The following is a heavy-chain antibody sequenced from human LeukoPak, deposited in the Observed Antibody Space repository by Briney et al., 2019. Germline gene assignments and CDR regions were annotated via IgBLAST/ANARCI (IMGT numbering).Heavy chain of an antibody. Sequence: GGSLRLSCAASGFTFSDYYMSWIRQAPGKGLEWVSYISSSGSTIYYADSVKGRFTISRDNAKNSLYLQMNSLRAEDTAVYYCARSYDSSGYFVYYYYYGMDVWGQGTTVTVSS. CDR2: ISSSGSTI. CDR3: ARSYDSSGYFVYYYYYGMDV. D-gene: IGHD3-22*01. J-gene: IGHJ6*02. V-gene: IGHV3-11*01. CDR1: GFTFSDYY.